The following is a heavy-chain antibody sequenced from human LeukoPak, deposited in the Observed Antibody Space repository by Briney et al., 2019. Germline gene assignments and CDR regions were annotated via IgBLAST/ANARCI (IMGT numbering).Heavy chain of an antibody. CDR1: GFTFSSYE. V-gene: IGHV3-7*01. CDR2: IKQDGSEK. Sequence: GGSLRLSCAASGFTFSSYEMNWVRQAPGKGLEWVANIKQDGSEKYYVDSVKGRFTISRDNAKNSLYLQMNSLRAEDTAVYYCAREGIAARPLPYYYYMDVWGKGTTVTVSS. CDR3: AREGIAARPLPYYYYMDV. J-gene: IGHJ6*03. D-gene: IGHD6-6*01.